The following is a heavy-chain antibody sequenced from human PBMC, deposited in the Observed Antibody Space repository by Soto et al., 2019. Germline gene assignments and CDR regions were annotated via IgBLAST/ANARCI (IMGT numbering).Heavy chain of an antibody. CDR1: GHTFTGYY. V-gene: IGHV1-2*02. CDR3: ARSYDFWSGSPLYYGMDG. D-gene: IGHD3-3*01. J-gene: IGHJ6*02. CDR2: INPNSGGT. Sequence: ASVKVSCKASGHTFTGYYMHWVRQAPGQGLEWMGWINPNSGGTNYAQKFQGRVTMTRDTSISTAYMELSRLRSDDTAVYYCARSYDFWSGSPLYYGMDGWGQGTTVTVSS.